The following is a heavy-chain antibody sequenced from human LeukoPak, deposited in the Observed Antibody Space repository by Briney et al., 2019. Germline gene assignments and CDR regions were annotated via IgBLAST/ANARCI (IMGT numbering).Heavy chain of an antibody. D-gene: IGHD3-10*01. V-gene: IGHV3-23*01. CDR3: AKDDAWLRFGE. J-gene: IGHJ4*02. CDR2: ISPSGDIT. Sequence: GGSLRLSCAASGFTFSNHGVNWVRQAPGKGLEWVSGISPSGDITYYADSVKGRFTISRDNSKNTLYLEVISLTAEDTAVYYCAKDDAWLRFGEWSQGTLVTVSS. CDR1: GFTFSNHG.